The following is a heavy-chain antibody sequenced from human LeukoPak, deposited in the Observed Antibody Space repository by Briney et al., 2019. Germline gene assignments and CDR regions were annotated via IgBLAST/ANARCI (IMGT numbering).Heavy chain of an antibody. V-gene: IGHV3-48*04. Sequence: PGGSLRLSCAASGFTFSSYSMNWVRQAPGKGLEWVSYISSSSSTIYYADSVKGRFTISRDNAKNSLYLQMNSLRAEDTALYYCARDLGENLDTAMVNSGGYFDYWGQGTLVTVSS. CDR3: ARDLGENLDTAMVNSGGYFDY. CDR2: ISSSSSTI. CDR1: GFTFSSYS. D-gene: IGHD5-18*01. J-gene: IGHJ4*02.